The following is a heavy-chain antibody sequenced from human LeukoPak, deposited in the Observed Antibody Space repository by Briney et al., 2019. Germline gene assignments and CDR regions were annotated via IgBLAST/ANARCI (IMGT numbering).Heavy chain of an antibody. CDR1: GYTFTAHF. CDR3: ARDMGYTYGYRLYHYGMDL. V-gene: IGHV1-2*02. CDR2: INPNSGGP. J-gene: IGHJ6*02. Sequence: ASVKVSCKASGYTFTAHFLHWERQAPGQGLEWMGWINPNSGGPIYAQKFHGRVTMTTDTSITTAYMELTGLKSDDTAVYYCARDMGYTYGYRLYHYGMDLWGQGTTVTVSS. D-gene: IGHD5-18*01.